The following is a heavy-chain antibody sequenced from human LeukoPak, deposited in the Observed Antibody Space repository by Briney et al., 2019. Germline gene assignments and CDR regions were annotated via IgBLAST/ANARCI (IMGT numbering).Heavy chain of an antibody. J-gene: IGHJ4*02. CDR2: IIPILATP. CDR3: ARVDDSSGYYYFDY. CDR1: GDTFSSYI. V-gene: IGHV1-69*16. D-gene: IGHD3-22*01. Sequence: SVKVSCKASGDTFSSYIINWVRQAPGQGLEWMGGIIPILATPNYAQKFQGRVTITTDESTSTAYMELSSLRSEDTAMYYCARVDDSSGYYYFDYWGQGTLVTVSS.